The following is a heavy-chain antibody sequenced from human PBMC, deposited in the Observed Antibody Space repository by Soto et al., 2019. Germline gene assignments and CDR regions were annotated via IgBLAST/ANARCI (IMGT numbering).Heavy chain of an antibody. D-gene: IGHD6-19*01. CDR1: YASIGTHY. Sequence: SETLSLTCTVSYASIGTHYWSWLRQPPGKPLEWIGHIYFSGTTNYNPSLKSRVTLSVDMSKSQFSLKLTSVTAADAAVYYCARHRWSSGYYLVFDSWGPGTLVTVSS. V-gene: IGHV4-59*08. CDR2: IYFSGTT. J-gene: IGHJ4*02. CDR3: ARHRWSSGYYLVFDS.